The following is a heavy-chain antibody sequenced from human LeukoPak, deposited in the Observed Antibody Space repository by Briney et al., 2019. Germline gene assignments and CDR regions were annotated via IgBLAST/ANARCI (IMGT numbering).Heavy chain of an antibody. V-gene: IGHV3-30*02. Sequence: GGSLRLSCAASGFTFSNYGMHWVRQAPGKGLEWVAFIRYDESNKYYADSVKGRFTISRDNSKSTLYLQMNSLRAEDTAVYYCAKRYAAAGTLDYWGQGTLVTVSS. D-gene: IGHD6-13*01. J-gene: IGHJ4*02. CDR1: GFTFSNYG. CDR2: IRYDESNK. CDR3: AKRYAAAGTLDY.